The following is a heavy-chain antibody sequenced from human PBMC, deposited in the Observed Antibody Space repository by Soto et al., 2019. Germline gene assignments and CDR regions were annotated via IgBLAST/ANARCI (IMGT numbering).Heavy chain of an antibody. CDR2: INPNSGGT. V-gene: IGHV1-2*02. D-gene: IGHD3-10*01. CDR1: GYTFTGYY. Sequence: ASGKVSCKASGYTFTGYYMHWVRQAPGQGLEWMAWINPNSGGTNYAQKFQGRVTMTRETSISSAYMERSRVRSEDTGVYYCASGVLLWLGELRYLDYWGQGSLVAVSS. J-gene: IGHJ4*02. CDR3: ASGVLLWLGELRYLDY.